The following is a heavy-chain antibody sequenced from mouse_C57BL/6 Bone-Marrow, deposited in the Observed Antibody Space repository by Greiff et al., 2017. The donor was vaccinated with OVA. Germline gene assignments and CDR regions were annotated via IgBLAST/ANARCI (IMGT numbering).Heavy chain of an antibody. J-gene: IGHJ1*03. Sequence: EVMLVESGAELVKPGASVKLSCTASGFNIKDYYMHWVKQRTEQGLEWIGRIDPEDGETKYAPKFQGKATITADTSSNTAYLQLSSLTSEDTAVYYCAPTTVVADWYFDVWGTGTTVTVSS. D-gene: IGHD1-1*01. CDR1: GFNIKDYY. CDR3: APTTVVADWYFDV. CDR2: IDPEDGET. V-gene: IGHV14-2*01.